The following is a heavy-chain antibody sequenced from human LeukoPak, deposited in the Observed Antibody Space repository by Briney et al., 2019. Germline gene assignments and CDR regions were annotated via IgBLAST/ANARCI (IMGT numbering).Heavy chain of an antibody. Sequence: PGGSLRLSCAACGVTFSSYAVSWMRQAPGKGLEWVSASSGSGGSTYYADSVKGRFTISRDNSKKTLYLQMNSLRAEDTAVYYCAKDPILRYFDWLPDYWGQGTLVTVSS. V-gene: IGHV3-23*01. J-gene: IGHJ4*02. CDR2: SSGSGGST. CDR1: GVTFSSYA. D-gene: IGHD3-9*01. CDR3: AKDPILRYFDWLPDY.